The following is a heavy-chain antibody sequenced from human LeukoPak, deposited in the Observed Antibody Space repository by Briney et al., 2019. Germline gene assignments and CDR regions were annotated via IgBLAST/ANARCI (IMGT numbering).Heavy chain of an antibody. CDR2: ISSSGSTI. J-gene: IGHJ4*02. CDR1: GFTFSSYE. CDR3: ARVHGGSYYDSSGYLEFDC. V-gene: IGHV3-48*03. D-gene: IGHD3-22*01. Sequence: GGSLRLSCAASGFTFSSYEMNWVRQAPGKGLEWVSYISSSGSTIYYADSVKGRFTISRDNAKNSLYLQMNSLRAEDTAVYYCARVHGGSYYDSSGYLEFDCWGQGTLVTVSS.